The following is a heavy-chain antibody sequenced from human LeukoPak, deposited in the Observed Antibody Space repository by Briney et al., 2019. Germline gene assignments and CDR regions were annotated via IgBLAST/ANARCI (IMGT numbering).Heavy chain of an antibody. V-gene: IGHV1-69*13. D-gene: IGHD3-10*01. CDR3: ARAGTMIRGVITRPIDY. CDR1: GGTFSSYA. Sequence: SVKVSCKASGGTFSSYAISWVRQAPGQGLEWMGGIIPTFGTANYAQKFQGRVTITADESTSTAYMELSSLRSEDTAVYYCARAGTMIRGVITRPIDYWGQGTLVTVSS. CDR2: IIPTFGTA. J-gene: IGHJ4*02.